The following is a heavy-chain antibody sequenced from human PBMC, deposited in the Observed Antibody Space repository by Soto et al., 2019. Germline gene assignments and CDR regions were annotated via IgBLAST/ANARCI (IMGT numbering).Heavy chain of an antibody. CDR1: GGSITSYY. D-gene: IGHD3-22*01. V-gene: IGHV4-59*01. J-gene: IGHJ3*02. CDR2: IYYSGST. CDR3: ARTYDGSGPNSGGYGFDI. Sequence: SETQSLTSIVSGGSITSYYWSWIRQPPGKGLEWIAYIYYSGSTSYNPSLKSRVSISLDTSKNQFSLKLSSVTAADTAVYYCARTYDGSGPNSGGYGFDIWGQGTMVTVSS.